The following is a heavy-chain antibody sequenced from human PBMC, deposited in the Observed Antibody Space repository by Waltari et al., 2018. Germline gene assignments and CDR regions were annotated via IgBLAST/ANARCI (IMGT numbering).Heavy chain of an antibody. CDR2: IDGTNYI. V-gene: IGHV3-21*01. J-gene: IGHJ5*02. D-gene: IGHD2-15*01. CDR3: AREGGYCSGGSCRWFDP. Sequence: EVQLVESGGGLVKPGGSLRLSCAASGSAFSTYAMNWVRQAPGKGLGWFSSIDGTNYIYNADSVKGRFTSSRDNAKNSRYLQMNSLRAEDTAVYFCAREGGYCSGGSCRWFDPWGQGTLVTVSS. CDR1: GSAFSTYA.